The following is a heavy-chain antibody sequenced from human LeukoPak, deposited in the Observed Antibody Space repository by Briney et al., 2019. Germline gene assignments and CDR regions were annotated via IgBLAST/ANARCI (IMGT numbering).Heavy chain of an antibody. V-gene: IGHV3-23*01. CDR3: TKDPNGDYVGAFDP. Sequence: GGSLRLSCAASGFTFRSFAMTWVRQAPGKGLEWVSSITGNHGATYNIDSVKGRFTISRDNSQNTLYLQMNSLRAEDTAVYYCTKDPNGDYVGAFDPWGHGTLVTVSS. J-gene: IGHJ5*02. CDR1: GFTFRSFA. CDR2: ITGNHGAT. D-gene: IGHD4-17*01.